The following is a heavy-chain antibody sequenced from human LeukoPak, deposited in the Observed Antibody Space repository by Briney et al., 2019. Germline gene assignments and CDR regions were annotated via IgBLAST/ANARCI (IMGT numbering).Heavy chain of an antibody. Sequence: PGGSLRLSCAASGLTFSSCGMHWVRQAPGKGLEWVAVISYDGSNKYYADSVKGRFTISRDNSKNTLYLQMNSLRAEDTAVYFCAKGLYSYTIGPSFDYWGQGTLVTVSS. D-gene: IGHD5-18*01. V-gene: IGHV3-30*18. CDR2: ISYDGSNK. CDR3: AKGLYSYTIGPSFDY. CDR1: GLTFSSCG. J-gene: IGHJ4*02.